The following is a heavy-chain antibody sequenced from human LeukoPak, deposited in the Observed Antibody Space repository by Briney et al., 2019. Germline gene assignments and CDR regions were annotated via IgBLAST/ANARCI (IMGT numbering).Heavy chain of an antibody. V-gene: IGHV4-34*01. CDR1: GGSFSGYY. J-gene: IGHJ5*02. Sequence: SETLSLTCAVYGGSFSGYYWSWIRQPPGKGLEWIGEINHSGSTNYNPSLKSRVTISVDTSKNQFSLKLSSVTAADTAVYYCARGLVVPAAMGLSWFDPWGQGTLVTVSS. CDR3: ARGLVVPAAMGLSWFDP. CDR2: INHSGST. D-gene: IGHD2-2*01.